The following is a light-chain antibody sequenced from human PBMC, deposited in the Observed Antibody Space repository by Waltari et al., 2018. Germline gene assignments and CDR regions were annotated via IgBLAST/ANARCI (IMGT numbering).Light chain of an antibody. V-gene: IGLV2-14*01. CDR2: EVS. J-gene: IGLJ1*01. Sequence: QSALTQPASVSGSPGQSITISCSGTDSDVGAYDFVSWYQQPPGKAPHLIIYEVSNRPSGSSNRFSAAKSGNTASLTISGLQAEDEADYYCSSYTTSSAPGVFGTGTRVTVL. CDR3: SSYTTSSAPGV. CDR1: DSDVGAYDF.